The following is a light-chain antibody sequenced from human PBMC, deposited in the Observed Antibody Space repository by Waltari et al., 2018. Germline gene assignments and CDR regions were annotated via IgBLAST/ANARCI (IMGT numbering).Light chain of an antibody. V-gene: IGKV3-20*01. Sequence: EIVLTQSPGTLSLSQGERATLSCRASQSVSSNYFAWYQQTPGQAPRLLIYGASSRATGIPDRFSGSGSGTDFTLTISRLEPEDFAVYYCQQYGSSPFTFGPGTNVDIK. CDR1: QSVSSNY. J-gene: IGKJ3*01. CDR2: GAS. CDR3: QQYGSSPFT.